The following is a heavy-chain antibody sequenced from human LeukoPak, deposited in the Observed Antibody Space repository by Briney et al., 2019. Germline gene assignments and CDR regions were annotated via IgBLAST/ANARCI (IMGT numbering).Heavy chain of an antibody. CDR2: INHSGST. V-gene: IGHV4-34*01. Sequence: SETLSLTCAVYGGSFSGYFWSWIRQPPGKGLEWIGEINHSGSTNYNPSLKSRVTISVDTSKNQFSLKLSSVTAADTAVYYCARVTDSGSYYFDYWGQGTLVTVSS. CDR3: ARVTDSGSYYFDY. D-gene: IGHD1-26*01. J-gene: IGHJ4*02. CDR1: GGSFSGYF.